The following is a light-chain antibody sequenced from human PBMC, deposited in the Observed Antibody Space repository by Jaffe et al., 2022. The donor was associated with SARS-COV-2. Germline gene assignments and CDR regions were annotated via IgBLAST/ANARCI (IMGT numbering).Light chain of an antibody. CDR3: QQYHSFPWT. V-gene: IGKV1-5*03. Sequence: IQMTQSPSALSASVGDRVNITCRASQSISTWLAWYQQYPGKAPKVLIYEASSLESGVPSRFSGSGSGPEFTLTISSLQPDDIATYYCQQYHSFPWTFGQGTKVEIK. CDR2: EAS. J-gene: IGKJ1*01. CDR1: QSISTW.